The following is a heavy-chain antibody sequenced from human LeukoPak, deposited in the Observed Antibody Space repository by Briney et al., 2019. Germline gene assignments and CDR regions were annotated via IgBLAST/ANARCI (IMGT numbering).Heavy chain of an antibody. Sequence: TLSLTCTVSGGSISSGSYYWSWIRQPAGKGLEWIGRLYTSGGTNYNPSLTGRVTISLDTSKNQFSLKLTSVTAADTAVYYCARVAEGTYYFDYWGQGTLVTVSS. V-gene: IGHV4-61*02. CDR1: GGSISSGSYY. CDR2: LYTSGGT. CDR3: ARVAEGTYYFDY. D-gene: IGHD1-1*01. J-gene: IGHJ4*02.